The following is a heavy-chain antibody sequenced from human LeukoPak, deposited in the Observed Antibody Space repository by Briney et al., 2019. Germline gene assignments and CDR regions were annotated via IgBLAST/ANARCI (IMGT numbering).Heavy chain of an antibody. Sequence: GGSMRLSCAASGFTFSSYSMNWVRQAPGKGLEWVSSISSSSYIYYADSVKGRFTISRDNAKNSLYLQMNSLRAEDTAVYYCARDRGSVLRFLEWLLGPDYWGQGTLVTVSS. CDR2: ISSSSYI. D-gene: IGHD3-3*01. CDR1: GFTFSSYS. V-gene: IGHV3-21*01. CDR3: ARDRGSVLRFLEWLLGPDY. J-gene: IGHJ4*02.